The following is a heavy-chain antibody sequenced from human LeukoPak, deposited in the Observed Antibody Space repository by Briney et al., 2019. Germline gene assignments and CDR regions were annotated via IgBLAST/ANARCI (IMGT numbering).Heavy chain of an antibody. Sequence: GSSVKVSCKASGGTFSSYAISWVRQAPGQGLEWMGGIIPIFGTANYAQKFQGRVTITADESTSTAYVELSSLRSEDTAVYYCAREKGKWFGELRYYYYGMDVWGQGTTVTVSS. CDR1: GGTFSSYA. D-gene: IGHD3-10*01. V-gene: IGHV1-69*01. CDR3: AREKGKWFGELRYYYYGMDV. CDR2: IIPIFGTA. J-gene: IGHJ6*02.